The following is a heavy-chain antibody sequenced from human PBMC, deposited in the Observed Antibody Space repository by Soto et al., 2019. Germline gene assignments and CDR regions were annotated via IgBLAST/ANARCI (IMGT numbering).Heavy chain of an antibody. CDR1: GFTFSSYA. Sequence: EVQLLESGGGLVQPGGSLRLSCAASGFTFSSYAMSWVRQAPGKGLEWVSAISGSGGSTYYADSVKGRCTISRDNSKNTLYLQMNSLRAEDTAVYYCAKPTDPYGHTMYFQHWGQGTLVTVSS. CDR2: ISGSGGST. J-gene: IGHJ1*01. CDR3: AKPTDPYGHTMYFQH. D-gene: IGHD3-10*01. V-gene: IGHV3-23*01.